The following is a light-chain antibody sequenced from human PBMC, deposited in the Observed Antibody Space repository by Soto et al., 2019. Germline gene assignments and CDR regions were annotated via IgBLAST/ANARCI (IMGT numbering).Light chain of an antibody. Sequence: QSALTQPASVSGSPGQSITISCTGTSSDVGGYNYVSWYQQHPGKAPKLMIYDVSNPPSGVSYRFSGSKSGNTASLTISGLQAEDEADYYCSSYTGSSTYVFGTGTKVTVL. J-gene: IGLJ1*01. V-gene: IGLV2-14*01. CDR2: DVS. CDR1: SSDVGGYNY. CDR3: SSYTGSSTYV.